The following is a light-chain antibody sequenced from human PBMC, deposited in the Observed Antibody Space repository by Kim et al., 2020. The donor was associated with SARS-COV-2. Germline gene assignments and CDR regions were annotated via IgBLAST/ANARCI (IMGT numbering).Light chain of an antibody. CDR3: QQYGSSPYT. J-gene: IGKJ2*01. CDR2: GAS. CDR1: QSVSSSY. V-gene: IGKV3-20*01. Sequence: LDPGEGATLSCRASQSVSSSYLAWYQQKPGQAPRLLIYGASSRATGIPDRFSGSGSGTDFTLTISRLEPEDFAVYYWQQYGSSPYTFGQGTKLEI.